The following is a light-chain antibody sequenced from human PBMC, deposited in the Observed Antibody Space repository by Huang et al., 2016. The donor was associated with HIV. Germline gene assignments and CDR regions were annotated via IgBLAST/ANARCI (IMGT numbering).Light chain of an antibody. CDR2: RVS. CDR1: QSVNNNY. V-gene: IGKV3-20*01. Sequence: EILLTQSPDTLSLSPGERATLSCRASQSVNNNYLAWHQQTPGQAPRLLIYRVSTRSTGIPDRFSGSGSGTDFTLTISRLEPDDLAVYYCQQFGSSPPYSFGQGTKLEIK. J-gene: IGKJ2*03. CDR3: QQFGSSPPYS.